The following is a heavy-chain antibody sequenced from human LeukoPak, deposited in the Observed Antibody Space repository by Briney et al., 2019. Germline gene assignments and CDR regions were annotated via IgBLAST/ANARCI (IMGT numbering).Heavy chain of an antibody. J-gene: IGHJ4*02. D-gene: IGHD5-18*01. CDR1: RYTFTSYY. CDR2: INPSIGST. Sequence: ASVKVSCKASRYTFTSYYIHWVRQAPGQGLEWMGIINPSIGSTIYSQKFQGRVTMTRDTSTSTVYMELSSLKSEDTAVFYCARGQKYTSGYTVTELGSRYSDYWGQGTLVTVSP. V-gene: IGHV1-46*01. CDR3: ARGQKYTSGYTVTELGSRYSDY.